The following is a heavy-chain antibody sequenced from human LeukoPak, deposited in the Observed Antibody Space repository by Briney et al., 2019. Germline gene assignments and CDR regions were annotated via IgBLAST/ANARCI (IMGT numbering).Heavy chain of an antibody. J-gene: IGHJ5*01. V-gene: IGHV4-59*01. CDR1: GGSINNYY. D-gene: IGHD3-9*01. CDR2: IYYTGST. CDR3: ARGPDFDWLPQPFFDS. Sequence: SETLSLTCNISGGSINNYYWSWLRQPPGKGLEWVGYIYYTGSTNNNPSLKSRVTLSIDTSKNQFSLKLTSVTAADTALYYCARGPDFDWLPQPFFDSWGPGIQVTVSS.